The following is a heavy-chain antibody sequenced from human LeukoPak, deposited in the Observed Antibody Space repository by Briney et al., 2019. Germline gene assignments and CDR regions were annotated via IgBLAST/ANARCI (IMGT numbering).Heavy chain of an antibody. J-gene: IGHJ5*02. CDR1: GFTFSNYA. V-gene: IGHV3-23*01. Sequence: GGSLRLSCAASGFTFSNYAMTWVRQAPGKGLEWVSGISGGGGNTYYADSVKGRFTISRGNSKKTVHLQMSSLRAEDTAVYYCAKGGRDTGGNWFDPWGQGTLVTVSS. CDR2: ISGGGGNT. CDR3: AKGGRDTGGNWFDP. D-gene: IGHD2-8*02.